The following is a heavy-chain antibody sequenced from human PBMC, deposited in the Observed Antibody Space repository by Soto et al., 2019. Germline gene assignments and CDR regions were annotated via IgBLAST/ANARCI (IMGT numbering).Heavy chain of an antibody. J-gene: IGHJ2*01. CDR2: ISYDGSNK. D-gene: IGHD6-13*01. Sequence: GKGLEWVAFISYDGSNKYYADSVKGRFTISRDNSKNTLYLQMNSLRAEDTAVYYFFFQAEDGIRVGSTVSAFLLNRSSDL. V-gene: IGHV3-30-3*01. CDR3: FFQAEDGIRVGSTVSAFLLNRSSDL.